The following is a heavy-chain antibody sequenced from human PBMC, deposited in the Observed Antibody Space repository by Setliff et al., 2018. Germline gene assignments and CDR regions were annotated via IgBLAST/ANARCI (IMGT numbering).Heavy chain of an antibody. CDR3: ARSSSGSPHYYYAMDV. V-gene: IGHV4-39*07. Sequence: ASETLSLTCSASGDSISTSSYYWGWNRQPPGKGLEWIGSIYDRGSTYHNPSLKSRVTVSVDTSKNQFSRKLSSVTAADTAVYYCARSSSGSPHYYYAMDVWGQGTTVTVSS. D-gene: IGHD3-10*01. CDR2: IYDRGST. CDR1: GDSISTSSYY. J-gene: IGHJ6*02.